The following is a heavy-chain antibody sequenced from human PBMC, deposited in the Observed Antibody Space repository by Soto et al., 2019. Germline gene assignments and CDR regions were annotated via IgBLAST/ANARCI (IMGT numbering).Heavy chain of an antibody. CDR3: ARGGYYFYMDV. V-gene: IGHV4-4*02. CDR2: IHHSGSN. Sequence: QVQLQESGPGLVKPSETLSLTCAVSGGSISISNWWSWVRQTPGKGLEWIGQIHHSGSNNYSPSLTSRVTISVDKSKNQFSLKMNSVTAADTAVYYCARGGYYFYMDVWGKGTTVTVSS. D-gene: IGHD1-26*01. J-gene: IGHJ6*03. CDR1: GGSISISNW.